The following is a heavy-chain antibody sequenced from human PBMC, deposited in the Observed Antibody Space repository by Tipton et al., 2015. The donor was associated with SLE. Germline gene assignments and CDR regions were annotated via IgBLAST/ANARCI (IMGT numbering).Heavy chain of an antibody. CDR3: ARDDSAMYSSGRGYFDL. CDR1: GFTFSSYS. J-gene: IGHJ2*01. Sequence: SLRLSCAASGFTFSSYSMNWVRQAPGKGLEWVSYISSSSSTIYYADSVKGRFTISRDNSKNTLYLQMNSLRAEDTAVYYCARDDSAMYSSGRGYFDLWGRGTLVTVSS. CDR2: ISSSSSTI. D-gene: IGHD6-19*01. V-gene: IGHV3-48*01.